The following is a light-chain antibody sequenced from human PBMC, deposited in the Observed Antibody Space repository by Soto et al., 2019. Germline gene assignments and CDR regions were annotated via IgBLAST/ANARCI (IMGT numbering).Light chain of an antibody. CDR2: GAS. J-gene: IGKJ4*01. CDR3: QQYYTWPLT. Sequence: EIVMTQSPATLSVSPGERATLSCRASQSISSNLAWYQQKPGQPPRLLISGASARATDIPARFGGSGSGTEFSLTISSLQSEDFAIYYCQQYYTWPLTFGGGTKVDIK. V-gene: IGKV3-15*01. CDR1: QSISSN.